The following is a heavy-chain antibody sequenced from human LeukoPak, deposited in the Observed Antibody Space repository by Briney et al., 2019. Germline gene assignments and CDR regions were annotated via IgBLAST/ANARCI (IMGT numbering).Heavy chain of an antibody. Sequence: SVKVSCKASGGTFSSYAISWVRQAPGQGLEWMGGIIPIFGTPNYAQKFQGRVTITTDESTSTAYMDLSSLRSEDTAVYYCARGVHCSSTSCYSGWFDPWGQGTLVTVSS. CDR2: IIPIFGTP. CDR1: GGTFSSYA. V-gene: IGHV1-69*05. J-gene: IGHJ5*02. D-gene: IGHD2-2*01. CDR3: ARGVHCSSTSCYSGWFDP.